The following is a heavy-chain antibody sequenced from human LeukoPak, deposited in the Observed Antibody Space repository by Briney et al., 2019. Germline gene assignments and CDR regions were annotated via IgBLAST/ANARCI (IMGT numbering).Heavy chain of an antibody. CDR1: GGSFSGYY. CDR3: ARGGLVGANPFDY. CDR2: INHSGST. Sequence: SETLSLTCAVYGGSFSGYYWSWIRQPPGKGLEWIGEINHSGSTNYDPSLKSRVTISVDTSKNQFSLKLSSVTAADTAVYYRARGGLVGANPFDYWGQGTLVTVSS. V-gene: IGHV4-34*01. D-gene: IGHD1-26*01. J-gene: IGHJ4*02.